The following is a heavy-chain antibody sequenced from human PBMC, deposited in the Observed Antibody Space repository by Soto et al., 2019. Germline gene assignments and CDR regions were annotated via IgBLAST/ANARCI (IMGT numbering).Heavy chain of an antibody. Sequence: GGSLRLSCSASGFSISNFGMFWVRQAPGRGLEWISFISRSHSDIYYADSVKGRFTISRDNAKNSMFLQMNSLRAEDTAVYYCAREGPADGLDIWGQGTMVTVSS. CDR1: GFSISNFG. CDR3: AREGPADGLDI. J-gene: IGHJ3*02. V-gene: IGHV3-48*03. CDR2: ISRSHSDI.